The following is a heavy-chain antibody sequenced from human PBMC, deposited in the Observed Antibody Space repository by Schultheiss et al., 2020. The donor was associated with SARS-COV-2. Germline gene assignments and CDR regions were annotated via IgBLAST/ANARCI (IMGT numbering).Heavy chain of an antibody. Sequence: SETLSLTCTVSGGSMNSSNYYWGWIRQPPGKGLEWIGSIYYSGSTYYNPSLKSRVTISVDTSKNQFSLKLSSVTAADTAVYYCARQPRKLRTMIVAGGFDYWGQGTLVTVSS. D-gene: IGHD3-22*01. V-gene: IGHV4-39*01. J-gene: IGHJ4*02. CDR2: IYYSGST. CDR1: GGSMNSSNYY. CDR3: ARQPRKLRTMIVAGGFDY.